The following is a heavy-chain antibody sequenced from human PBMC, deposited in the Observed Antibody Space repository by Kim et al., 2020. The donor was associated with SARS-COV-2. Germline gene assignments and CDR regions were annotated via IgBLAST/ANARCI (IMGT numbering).Heavy chain of an antibody. CDR2: ISSSSTI. CDR1: GFTFSSYS. Sequence: GGSLRLSCAASGFTFSSYSMNWVRQAPGKGLEWVSYISSSSTIYYADSVKGRFTISRDNAKNSLYLQMNSLRDEDTAVYYCARDRSYGLYYGMDVWGQGTTVTVPS. CDR3: ARDRSYGLYYGMDV. J-gene: IGHJ6*02. D-gene: IGHD5-18*01. V-gene: IGHV3-48*02.